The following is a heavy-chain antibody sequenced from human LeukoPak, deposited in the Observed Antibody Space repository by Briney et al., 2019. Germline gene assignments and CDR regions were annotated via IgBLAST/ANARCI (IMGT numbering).Heavy chain of an antibody. CDR1: GGSISSYY. Sequence: KTSETLSLTCTVSGGSISSYYWSWIRQPPGKGLEWIGYIYYSGGTNYNPSLKRRVTISVDTSKNQFSLKLSSVTAADTAVYYCAREVTGNFDYWGQGTLVTVSS. V-gene: IGHV4-59*01. D-gene: IGHD3-10*01. CDR2: IYYSGGT. J-gene: IGHJ4*02. CDR3: AREVTGNFDY.